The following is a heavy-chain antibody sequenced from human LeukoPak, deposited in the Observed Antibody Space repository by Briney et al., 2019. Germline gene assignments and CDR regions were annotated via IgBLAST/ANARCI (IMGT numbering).Heavy chain of an antibody. V-gene: IGHV4-59*01. CDR2: VDHTGST. J-gene: IGHJ6*03. CDR1: DDSITMYY. D-gene: IGHD1-1*01. CDR3: ARGRVSSSTWYSTYYYYFYMDV. Sequence: SETLPLTCSVSDDSITMYYWTWIRQPPGKGLEWIGYVDHTGSTNFNPSLNGRVSISRDTTKNLFSLRLRSVTAADTAVYFCARGRVSSSTWYSTYYYYFYMDVWGKGATVTVSS.